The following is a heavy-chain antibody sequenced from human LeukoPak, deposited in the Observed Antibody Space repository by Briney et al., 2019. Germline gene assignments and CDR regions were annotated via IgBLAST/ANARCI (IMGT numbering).Heavy chain of an antibody. J-gene: IGHJ4*02. V-gene: IGHV3-7*01. CDR1: GYTFTSYY. Sequence: GSLRLSCKASGYTFTSYYMRWVRQAPGQGLEWVAIINTDGGGKSYAQTLQGRFTITRDNAKTTLYLELNSLRAEGTAVYYCARDLGSGILTGNPGYFDYWGQGTLVTVSS. D-gene: IGHD3-9*01. CDR3: ARDLGSGILTGNPGYFDY. CDR2: INTDGGGK.